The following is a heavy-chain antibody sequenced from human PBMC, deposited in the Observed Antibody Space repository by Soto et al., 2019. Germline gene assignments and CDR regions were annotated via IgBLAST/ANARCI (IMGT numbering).Heavy chain of an antibody. CDR2: ISSSGSTI. V-gene: IGHV3-11*01. CDR3: ARTYYDFWSGSELYYYGMDV. J-gene: IGHJ6*02. D-gene: IGHD3-3*01. CDR1: GFTFSDYY. Sequence: GGSLGLSCAASGFTFSDYYMSWIRQAPGKGLEWVSYISSSGSTIYYADSVKGRFTISRDNAKNSLYLQMNSLRAEDTAVYYCARTYYDFWSGSELYYYGMDVWGQGTTVTVSS.